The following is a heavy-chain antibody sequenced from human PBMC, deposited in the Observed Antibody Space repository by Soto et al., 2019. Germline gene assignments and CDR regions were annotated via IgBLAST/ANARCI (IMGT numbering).Heavy chain of an antibody. V-gene: IGHV3-23*01. J-gene: IGHJ4*02. CDR1: GFTFSSYA. CDR2: ISGSGGST. CDR3: AKKGCSGSCYLYYFDY. D-gene: IGHD2-15*01. Sequence: EVQLLESGGGLVQPGGSLRLSCAASGFTFSSYAMSWVRQAPGKGLEWVSAISGSGGSTYYADSVRGRFTISRDNSKNTLYLQVNSLRAEDTAVYYCAKKGCSGSCYLYYFDYWGQGTLVTVSS.